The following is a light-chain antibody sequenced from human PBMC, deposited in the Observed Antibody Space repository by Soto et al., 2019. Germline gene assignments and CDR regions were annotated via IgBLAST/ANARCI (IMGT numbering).Light chain of an antibody. CDR2: EAS. CDR3: CSYAYSSTYV. Sequence: QSALTQPASVSGSPGQSITISCTGTSSDVGSYNLVSWYQQHPGKAPKVMIYEASKRPSGVSNRFSGSKSGNTASLTISGLPAEDEADYYCCSYAYSSTYVFGTGTKLTVL. CDR1: SSDVGSYNL. V-gene: IGLV2-23*01. J-gene: IGLJ1*01.